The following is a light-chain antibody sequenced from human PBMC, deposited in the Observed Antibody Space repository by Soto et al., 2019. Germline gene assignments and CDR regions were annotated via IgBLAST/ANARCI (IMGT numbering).Light chain of an antibody. Sequence: DIQMTQSPSSLSASVGDRVTITCRASQSISTYLNWYQQKPGKAPNLLIYAASSLQSGVPSRISGSGSGTDFTLTISSLQPEDFATYYCQQSYSTLRTFGQGTKVEIK. J-gene: IGKJ1*01. CDR1: QSISTY. CDR2: AAS. V-gene: IGKV1-39*01. CDR3: QQSYSTLRT.